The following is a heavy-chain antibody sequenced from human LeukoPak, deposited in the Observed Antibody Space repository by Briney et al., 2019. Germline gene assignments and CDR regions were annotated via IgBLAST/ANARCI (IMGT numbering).Heavy chain of an antibody. Sequence: PGGSLRLSCAASGFTFSSYGMHWIRQAPGKGLEWVAFIRYDGSNKYYADSVKGRFTISRDNSKNTLYLQMNSLRAEDTAVYYCAKLCYDILTGYVRWLQRDAFDIWGQGTMVTVSS. D-gene: IGHD3-9*01. CDR3: AKLCYDILTGYVRWLQRDAFDI. V-gene: IGHV3-30*02. J-gene: IGHJ3*02. CDR2: IRYDGSNK. CDR1: GFTFSSYG.